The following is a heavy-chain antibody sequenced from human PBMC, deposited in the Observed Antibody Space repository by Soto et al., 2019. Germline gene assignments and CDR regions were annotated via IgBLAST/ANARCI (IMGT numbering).Heavy chain of an antibody. J-gene: IGHJ2*01. CDR3: AREGVAGTAWYFDL. CDR1: GFTFSSYG. Sequence: QVQLVESGGGVVQPGRSLRLSCAASGFTFSSYGMHWVRQAPGKALEWVAVIWYDGSNKYYADSVKGRFTISRDNSKNTLYLQMNSLRAEDTAVYYCAREGVAGTAWYFDLWGRGTLVTVSS. CDR2: IWYDGSNK. D-gene: IGHD6-19*01. V-gene: IGHV3-33*01.